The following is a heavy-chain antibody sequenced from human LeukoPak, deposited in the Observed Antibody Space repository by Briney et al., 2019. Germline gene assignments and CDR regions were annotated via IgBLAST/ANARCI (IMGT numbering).Heavy chain of an antibody. CDR3: ARGKAAGLLDWFDP. Sequence: TGGSLRLSCAASGFTFRNHVMAWVRQTPGKGLEWVSSIVGDGSASFYSDSVKGRFAVSRDNSMDTLFLHMQSLRAEDAAFCYCARGKAAGLLDWFDPWGQGTLVTVSS. CDR1: GFTFRNHV. V-gene: IGHV3-23*01. D-gene: IGHD6-13*01. CDR2: IVGDGSAS. J-gene: IGHJ5*02.